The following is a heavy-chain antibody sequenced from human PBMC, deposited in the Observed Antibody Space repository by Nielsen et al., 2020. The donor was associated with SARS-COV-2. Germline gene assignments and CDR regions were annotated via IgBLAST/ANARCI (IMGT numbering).Heavy chain of an antibody. CDR2: IWYDGSNK. CDR1: GFTFNTYG. CDR3: AKDSDGMDV. Sequence: GESLKISCAASGFTFNTYGMHWVRQAPGKGLEWVAVIWYDGSNKYYADSVKGRFTISRDNAKNSLYLQMNSLRAEDTALYYCAKDSDGMDVWGQGTTVTVSS. V-gene: IGHV3-33*03. J-gene: IGHJ6*02.